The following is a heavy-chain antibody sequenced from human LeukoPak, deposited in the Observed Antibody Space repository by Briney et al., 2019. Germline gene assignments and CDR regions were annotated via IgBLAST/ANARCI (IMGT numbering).Heavy chain of an antibody. CDR1: GGSISNYY. V-gene: IGHV4-59*01. CDR3: ARVGSSGYYPDF. CDR2: IYYRGST. D-gene: IGHD3-22*01. J-gene: IGHJ4*02. Sequence: ASETLSLTCTVSGGSISNYYWSWIRRPPGKGLEWIGYIYYRGSTNYNPSLRSRVTISLDTSRNHLSLKLSSVTAADTAVYYCARVGSSGYYPDFWGQGTLVTVSS.